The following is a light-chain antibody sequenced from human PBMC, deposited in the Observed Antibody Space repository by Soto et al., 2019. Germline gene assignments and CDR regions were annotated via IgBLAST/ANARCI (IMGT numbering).Light chain of an antibody. CDR2: GAS. CDR3: QHYDSSPT. CDR1: QSVSSNY. V-gene: IGKV3-20*01. J-gene: IGKJ2*01. Sequence: EIVLTQSPGTLSSSPGEGATLSCRASQSVSSNYLAWYQQKPGQAPRLLIYGASSRAAGIPGKFSGSGSGTDFTLTISRLEPEDFAVYFCQHYDSSPTFGLGTRLEIK.